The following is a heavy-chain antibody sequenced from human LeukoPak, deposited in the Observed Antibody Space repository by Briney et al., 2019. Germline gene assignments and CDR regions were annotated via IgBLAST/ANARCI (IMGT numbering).Heavy chain of an antibody. V-gene: IGHV3-9*01. CDR2: ISWNSGSL. J-gene: IGHJ4*02. CDR1: GFTFSSYA. CDR3: AKAEGFFGGYYDH. D-gene: IGHD4-23*01. Sequence: GGSLRLSCAASGFTFSSYAMHWVRQAPGKGLEWVSGISWNSGSLDYADSVKGRFTISRDNAKNSLYLQMNSLRAGDTAFYYCAKAEGFFGGYYDHWGQGTLVTVSS.